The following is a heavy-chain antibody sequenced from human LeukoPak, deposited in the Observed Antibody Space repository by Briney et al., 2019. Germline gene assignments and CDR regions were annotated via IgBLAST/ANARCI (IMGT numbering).Heavy chain of an antibody. CDR1: GYTFTSYY. D-gene: IGHD6-19*01. V-gene: IGHV1-2*04. Sequence: ASVKVSCKASGYTFTSYYMHWVRQAPGQGLEWMGWINPNSGGTNYAQKFQGWATVTRDTSISTAYMELSRLRSDDTAVYYCARAYRIAVAGIDYWGQGTLVTVSS. CDR3: ARAYRIAVAGIDY. CDR2: INPNSGGT. J-gene: IGHJ4*02.